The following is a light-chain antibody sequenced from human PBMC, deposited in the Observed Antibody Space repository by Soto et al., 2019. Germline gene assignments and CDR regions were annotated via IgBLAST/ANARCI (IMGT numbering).Light chain of an antibody. J-gene: IGLJ1*01. CDR1: SSNIGAGYD. Sequence: QSVLTQPPSVSGAPGQSVTISCTGSSSNIGAGYDVHWYQQLPGTAPKLLIYGNSNRPSGVPDRFSGSKSGTSASLAITGLQAEDEADYYCQSYDSSLSGSVFGPGTKVTVL. CDR2: GNS. V-gene: IGLV1-40*01. CDR3: QSYDSSLSGSV.